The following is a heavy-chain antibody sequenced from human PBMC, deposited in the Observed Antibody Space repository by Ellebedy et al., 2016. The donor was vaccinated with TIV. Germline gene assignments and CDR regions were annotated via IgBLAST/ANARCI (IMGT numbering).Heavy chain of an antibody. CDR2: IDSDGSST. J-gene: IGHJ4*02. Sequence: PGGSLRLSCAASGFTFSSYWMHWVRQAPGKGLVWVSRIDSDGSSTNYADSVKGRFTISRDNAKNTLYLQMNGLRAEDTAVYYCARGGASYFTYWGQGTLVTVSS. CDR1: GFTFSSYW. CDR3: ARGGASYFTY. D-gene: IGHD4/OR15-4a*01. V-gene: IGHV3-74*01.